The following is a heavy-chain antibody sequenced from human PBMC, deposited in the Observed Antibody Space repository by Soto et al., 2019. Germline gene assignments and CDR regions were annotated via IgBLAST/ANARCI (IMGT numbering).Heavy chain of an antibody. CDR3: AKEGAAAASFDY. Sequence: GWSLRLSCAASVFTFISYAMSWVRQAPGKGLEWVSAISGSGGSTYYADSVKGRFTISRDNSKNTLYLQMNSLRAEDTAVYYCAKEGAAAASFDYWGQGTLVTVSS. CDR1: VFTFISYA. CDR2: ISGSGGST. J-gene: IGHJ4*02. D-gene: IGHD6-13*01. V-gene: IGHV3-23*01.